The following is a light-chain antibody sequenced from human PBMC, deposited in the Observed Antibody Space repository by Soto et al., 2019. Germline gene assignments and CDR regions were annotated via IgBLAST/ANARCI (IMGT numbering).Light chain of an antibody. CDR3: MQGTHWPIT. V-gene: IGKV2-30*01. CDR2: KVS. CDR1: QSVLYISNNKNY. J-gene: IGKJ5*01. Sequence: VMTQSPDSLAVSLGERATINCKSSQSVLYISNNKNYFSWFQQRPGRSPRRLIYKVSNRDSGVPARFSGSGSGTDFALKISRVEAEDVGVYYCMQGTHWPITFGQGTRLEIK.